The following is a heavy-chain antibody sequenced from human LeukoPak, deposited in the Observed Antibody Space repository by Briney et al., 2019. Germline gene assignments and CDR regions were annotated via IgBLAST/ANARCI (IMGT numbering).Heavy chain of an antibody. CDR1: GYTFTSYG. CDR2: ISAYNGNT. Sequence: ASVKVSCKASGYTFTSYGISWVRQAPGQGLEWMGWISAYNGNTNYAQKLQGRVTMTTDTSTSTAYMELRSLRSDDTAVYYCARDPEDIVVVPAAISNWFDPGGQGTLVTVSS. D-gene: IGHD2-2*01. V-gene: IGHV1-18*01. CDR3: ARDPEDIVVVPAAISNWFDP. J-gene: IGHJ5*02.